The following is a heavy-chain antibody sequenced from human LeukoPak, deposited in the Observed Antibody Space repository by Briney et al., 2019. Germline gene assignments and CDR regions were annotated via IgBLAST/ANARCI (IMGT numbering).Heavy chain of an antibody. CDR2: INPNSGGT. D-gene: IGHD6-19*01. CDR3: ARVEGGSAVAGTDY. CDR1: GYTFTGYY. J-gene: IGHJ4*02. V-gene: IGHV1-2*06. Sequence: ASVKVSCKASGYTFTGYYMHWVRQAPGQGLEWMGRINPNSGGTNYAQKFQGRVTMTRDTSISTAYMELSRLRSDDTAVYYCARVEGGSAVAGTDYWGQGTLVTVSS.